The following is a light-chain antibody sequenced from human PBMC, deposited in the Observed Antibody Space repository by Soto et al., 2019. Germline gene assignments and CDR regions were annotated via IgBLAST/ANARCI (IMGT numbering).Light chain of an antibody. CDR2: DVS. CDR1: SSDVGGYNY. Sequence: QSVLTQPASVSGSAGQSITISCTGTSSDVGGYNYVSWYQHHPGKAPKLLIYDVSNRPSGISNRFSGSKSDNTASLTISGLQPEDEADYYCSSYTTSNTRQIAFGTGTKVTVL. V-gene: IGLV2-14*03. CDR3: SSYTTSNTRQIA. J-gene: IGLJ1*01.